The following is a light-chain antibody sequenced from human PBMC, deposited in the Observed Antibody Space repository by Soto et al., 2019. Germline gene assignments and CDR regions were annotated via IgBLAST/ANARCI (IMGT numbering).Light chain of an antibody. J-gene: IGKJ2*01. CDR3: QQYYGTPYT. CDR1: RSVLYSSNNKNY. V-gene: IGKV4-1*01. Sequence: DIVMTQSPDSLAVSLGERATINCKSSRSVLYSSNNKNYLAWYQQRPGHPPKLLIYWASTRESGVPDRFSGSGSGTDFTLTISSLQAEDVAVYYCQQYYGTPYTFGQGTKLEIK. CDR2: WAS.